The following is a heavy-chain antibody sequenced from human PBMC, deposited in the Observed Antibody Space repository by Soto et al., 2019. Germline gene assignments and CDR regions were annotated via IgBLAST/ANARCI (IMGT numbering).Heavy chain of an antibody. CDR1: GFSLSTSGVG. D-gene: IGHD5-18*01. CDR2: IYWDDDK. V-gene: IGHV2-5*02. Sequence: QITLKESGPTLVKPTQTLTLTCTFSGFSLSTSGVGVGWIRQPPGKALEWLALIYWDDDKRYSPSLKSRLTSTKDTAKNQVVLTMTNMDPVDTATYYCAHSRGDTAMAYYYYYGMDVWGQGTTVTVSS. CDR3: AHSRGDTAMAYYYYYGMDV. J-gene: IGHJ6*02.